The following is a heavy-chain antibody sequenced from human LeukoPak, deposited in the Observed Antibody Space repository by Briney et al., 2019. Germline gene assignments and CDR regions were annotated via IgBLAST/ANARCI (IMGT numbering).Heavy chain of an antibody. CDR2: ISAYNGNT. D-gene: IGHD3-3*01. V-gene: IGHV1-18*04. J-gene: IGHJ4*02. CDR1: GYTFTGYY. CDR3: ARDGGVTPFDY. Sequence: ASVKVSCKASGYTFTGYYMHWVRQAPGQGLEWMGWISAYNGNTNYAQKLQGRVTMTTDTSTSTAYMELRSLRSDDTAVYYCARDGGVTPFDYWGQGTLVTVSS.